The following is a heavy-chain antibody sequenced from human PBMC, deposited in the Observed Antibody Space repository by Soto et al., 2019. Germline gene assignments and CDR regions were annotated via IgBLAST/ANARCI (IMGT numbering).Heavy chain of an antibody. CDR3: ATGFSPFNY. CDR2: IHDSGST. J-gene: IGHJ4*02. Sequence: QVLLQESGPGLVKPSETLSLTCTVSGGSITNHFWTWIRQPPGEGLEWIGNIHDSGSTNFNPSLKSRVTISVDTSKNQFSLTLASVITADTAVYYCATGFSPFNYWGQGTQVTVSS. CDR1: GGSITNHF. V-gene: IGHV4-59*11.